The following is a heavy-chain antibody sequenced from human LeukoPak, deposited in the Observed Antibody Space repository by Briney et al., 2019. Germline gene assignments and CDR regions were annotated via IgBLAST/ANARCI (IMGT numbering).Heavy chain of an antibody. J-gene: IGHJ4*02. CDR2: ISSSSSYI. V-gene: IGHV3-21*01. Sequence: GGSLRLSCAASGFTFSSYSMNWVRQAPGKGLEWASSISSSSSYIYYADSVKGRFTISRDNAKNSLYLQMNSLRAEDTAVYYCARGLVVPAAIHSPDYWGQGTLVTVSS. CDR3: ARGLVVPAAIHSPDY. CDR1: GFTFSSYS. D-gene: IGHD2-2*01.